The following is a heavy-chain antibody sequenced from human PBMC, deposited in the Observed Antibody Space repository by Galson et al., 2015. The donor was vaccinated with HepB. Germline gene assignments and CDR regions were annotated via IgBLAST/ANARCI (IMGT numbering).Heavy chain of an antibody. CDR3: ARRIAAVGRRNAVDI. V-gene: IGHV5-10-1*01. Sequence: QSGAEVKKPGESLRISCQGSGYSFTSYWIHWVRQMPGKGLEWMGRIDPSNSYTNYSPSFQGHVTISADKSISTAYLQWSSLKASDTAIYYCARRIAAVGRRNAVDIWGQGTMVTVSS. D-gene: IGHD6-13*01. CDR1: GYSFTSYW. J-gene: IGHJ3*02. CDR2: IDPSNSYT.